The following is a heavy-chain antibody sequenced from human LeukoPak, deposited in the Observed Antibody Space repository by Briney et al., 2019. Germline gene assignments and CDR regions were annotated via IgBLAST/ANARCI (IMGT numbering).Heavy chain of an antibody. Sequence: ASVKVSCKTSGYTFTGYYMHWLRQAPGQGLEWMGRINPNSGGTYYARKFQGRVTMTRDTSISTSYMGLTSLKSDDTAVYYCAAGVLHGGGNWFDPWGQGTLVTVSS. CDR3: AAGVLHGGGNWFDP. J-gene: IGHJ5*02. D-gene: IGHD3-16*01. CDR1: GYTFTGYY. V-gene: IGHV1-2*06. CDR2: INPNSGGT.